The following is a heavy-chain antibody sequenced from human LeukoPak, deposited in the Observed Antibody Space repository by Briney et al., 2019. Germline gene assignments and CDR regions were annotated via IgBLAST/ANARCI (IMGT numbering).Heavy chain of an antibody. CDR3: ARSYDSSGYYYLVPAFDI. CDR1: GGSISSYY. CDR2: IYYSGST. V-gene: IGHV4-59*12. J-gene: IGHJ3*02. Sequence: SETLSLTCTVSGGSISSYYWSWIRQPPGKGLEWIGYIYYSGSTYYNPSLKSRVTISVDTSKNQFSLKLSSVTAADTAVYYCARSYDSSGYYYLVPAFDIWGQGTMVTVSS. D-gene: IGHD3-22*01.